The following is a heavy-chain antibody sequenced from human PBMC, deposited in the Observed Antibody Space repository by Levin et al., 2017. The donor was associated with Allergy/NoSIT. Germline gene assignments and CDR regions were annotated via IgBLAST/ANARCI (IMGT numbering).Heavy chain of an antibody. J-gene: IGHJ4*02. Sequence: GGSLRLSCAASGFTFSSYAMSWVRQAPGKGLEWVSAISGSGGNTYYADSVKGRFIISRDNSKNTLYLQMNSLRAEDTAVYYCAKRPVVTGVDYWGQGTLVTVSS. V-gene: IGHV3-23*01. CDR1: GFTFSSYA. CDR3: AKRPVVTGVDY. CDR2: ISGSGGNT. D-gene: IGHD4-23*01.